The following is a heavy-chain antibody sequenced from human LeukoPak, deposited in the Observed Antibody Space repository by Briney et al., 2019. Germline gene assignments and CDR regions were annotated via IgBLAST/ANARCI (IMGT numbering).Heavy chain of an antibody. D-gene: IGHD2-15*01. CDR1: GFTFSYFG. CDR2: ISGSGTYI. CDR3: ARDMTPWRGDAFDI. Sequence: GGSLRLSCVASGFTFSYFGMIWVRQAPGEGLEWVSSISGSGTYIYSADSVKGRFTISRDNAKNSLYLQMNSLRAEDTAVYYCARDMTPWRGDAFDIWGQGAMVTVSS. J-gene: IGHJ3*02. V-gene: IGHV3-21*01.